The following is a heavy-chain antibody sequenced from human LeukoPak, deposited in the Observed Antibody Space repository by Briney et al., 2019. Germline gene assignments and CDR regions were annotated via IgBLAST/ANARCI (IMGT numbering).Heavy chain of an antibody. CDR1: GFTFSSYW. J-gene: IGHJ5*02. CDR3: AKDLRQQLFANWIYP. Sequence: PGGSLRLSCAASGFTFSSYWMSWVRQAPGKGLEWVSAISGSGGSTYYADSVRGGFTISRDNSKTTLYVKLNRLRAEATPVFYCAKDLRQQLFANWIYPWGAGTLGSVSS. D-gene: IGHD6-13*01. CDR2: ISGSGGST. V-gene: IGHV3-23*01.